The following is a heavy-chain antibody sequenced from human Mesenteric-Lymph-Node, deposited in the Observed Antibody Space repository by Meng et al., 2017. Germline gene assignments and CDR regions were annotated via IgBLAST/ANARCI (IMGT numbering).Heavy chain of an antibody. J-gene: IGHJ5*02. CDR2: INSDGSST. Sequence: LSLTCAASGFTFSSYWMHWVRQAPGKGLVWVSRINSDGSSTSYADSVKGRFTISRDNAKNTLYLQMNSLRAEDTAVYYCARDGADYGDYDWFDPWGQGTLVTVSS. CDR1: GFTFSSYW. D-gene: IGHD4-17*01. CDR3: ARDGADYGDYDWFDP. V-gene: IGHV3-74*01.